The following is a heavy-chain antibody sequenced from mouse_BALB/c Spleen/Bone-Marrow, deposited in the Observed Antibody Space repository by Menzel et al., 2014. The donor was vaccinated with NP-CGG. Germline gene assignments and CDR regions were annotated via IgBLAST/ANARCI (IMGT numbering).Heavy chain of an antibody. V-gene: IGHV5-12*02. J-gene: IGHJ3*01. Sequence: EVQGVESGGGLVQPGGSLKLSCATSGFTFSDYYMYWVRQTPEKRLEWVAYISNGGGSTYYPDTVKGRFAISRDNAKNTLYLQMSRLKSEDTAMYYCARQGIYYGYDPFAYWGQGTLVTVS. CDR2: ISNGGGST. D-gene: IGHD2-2*01. CDR1: GFTFSDYY. CDR3: ARQGIYYGYDPFAY.